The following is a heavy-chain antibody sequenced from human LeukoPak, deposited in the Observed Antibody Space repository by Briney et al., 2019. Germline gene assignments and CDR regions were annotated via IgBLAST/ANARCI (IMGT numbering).Heavy chain of an antibody. V-gene: IGHV3-21*01. Sequence: PGGSLRLSCAASGFTFSSYSMNWVRQAPGKGLEWVSSISSSSSYIYYADSVKGRFTISRDNAKNSLYLQMNSLRAEGTAVYYCARGLYCSGGSCYPKINWFDPWGQGTLVTVSS. CDR3: ARGLYCSGGSCYPKINWFDP. J-gene: IGHJ5*02. D-gene: IGHD2-15*01. CDR1: GFTFSSYS. CDR2: ISSSSSYI.